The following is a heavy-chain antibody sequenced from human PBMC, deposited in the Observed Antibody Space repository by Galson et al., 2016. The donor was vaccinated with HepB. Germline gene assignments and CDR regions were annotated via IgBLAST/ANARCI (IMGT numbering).Heavy chain of an antibody. Sequence: SLRLSCAASGFTFGDYAMSWFRQAPGKGLEWVACIRNRAYGETTHYAASVKGRFSISRDDSKNIDYLQMNSLKTEDTAIYYCTRDENGKPLGSGYFDYWGQGTLVTVSS. D-gene: IGHD1-26*01. J-gene: IGHJ4*02. V-gene: IGHV3-49*03. CDR3: TRDENGKPLGSGYFDY. CDR2: IRNRAYGETT. CDR1: GFTFGDYA.